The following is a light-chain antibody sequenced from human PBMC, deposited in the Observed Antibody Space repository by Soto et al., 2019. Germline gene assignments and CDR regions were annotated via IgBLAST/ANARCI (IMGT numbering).Light chain of an antibody. V-gene: IGKV3-15*01. Sequence: EIVMTQSPAILSVSPGERATLSCRANESISSNLAGYQQKPCQGPRVRSYGGSARATGIPARFSGSGSGTDFTLIISRLEHEDFAVYYCQQYGSSPWTFGQGTKVDIK. CDR1: ESISSN. CDR3: QQYGSSPWT. J-gene: IGKJ1*01. CDR2: GGS.